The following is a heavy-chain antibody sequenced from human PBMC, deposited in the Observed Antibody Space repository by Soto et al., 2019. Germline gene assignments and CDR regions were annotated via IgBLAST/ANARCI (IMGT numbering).Heavy chain of an antibody. Sequence: GASLRLSCAASGFTFSSYEMNWVRQAPGKGLEWVSYISSSGSTIYYADSVKGRFTISRDNAKNSLYLQMNSLRAEDTAVYYCASLTIFGVVRYYGMDVWGQGTTVTVSS. V-gene: IGHV3-48*03. CDR1: GFTFSSYE. J-gene: IGHJ6*02. D-gene: IGHD3-3*01. CDR3: ASLTIFGVVRYYGMDV. CDR2: ISSSGSTI.